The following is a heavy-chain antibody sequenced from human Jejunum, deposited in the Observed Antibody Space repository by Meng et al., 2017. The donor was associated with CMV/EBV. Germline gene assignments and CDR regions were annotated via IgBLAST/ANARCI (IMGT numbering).Heavy chain of an antibody. D-gene: IGHD4/OR15-4a*01. Sequence: CTASGHTTTAAFMFWVQQAPKRVLGWIGWINSRSSTSQYAQEFRGRVTMTRNTSISTVYINLSSLGSDDAADYYCLTYTSSSHSFGPWGQGTLVTVSS. J-gene: IGHJ5*02. CDR1: GHTTTAAF. CDR3: LTYTSSSHSFGP. CDR2: INSRSSTS. V-gene: IGHV1-2*02.